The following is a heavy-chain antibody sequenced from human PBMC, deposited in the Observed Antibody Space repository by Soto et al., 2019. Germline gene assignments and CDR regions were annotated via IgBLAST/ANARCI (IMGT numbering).Heavy chain of an antibody. CDR1: GFAFVNSW. J-gene: IGHJ4*02. Sequence: EVQLVESGGGLVQPGGSLRLSCAAPGFAFVNSWMHWVRQPQGKGPEWVSRMTSDGRTIQYADSVQGRFTASRDNAKSTLYLQMDSLRAEDTAVYYCATAEVDYWGPGTLVTVSS. CDR3: ATAEVDY. CDR2: MTSDGRTI. V-gene: IGHV3-74*01.